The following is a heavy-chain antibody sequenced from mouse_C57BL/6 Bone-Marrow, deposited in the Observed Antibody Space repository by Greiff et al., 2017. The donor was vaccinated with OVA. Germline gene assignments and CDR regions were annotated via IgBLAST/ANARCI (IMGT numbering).Heavy chain of an antibody. J-gene: IGHJ3*01. CDR3: ASPDSSGYGFAY. CDR1: GYTFTDYY. CDR2: INPNNGGT. D-gene: IGHD3-2*02. Sequence: VQLQQSGPELVKPGASVKISCKASGYTFTDYYMNWVKQSHGKSLEWIGDINPNNGGTSYNQKFKGKATLTVDKSSSTAYMELRSLTSEDSAVYYCASPDSSGYGFAYWGQGTLVTVSA. V-gene: IGHV1-26*01.